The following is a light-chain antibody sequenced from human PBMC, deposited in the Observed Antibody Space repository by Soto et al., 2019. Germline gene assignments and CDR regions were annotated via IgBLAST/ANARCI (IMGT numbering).Light chain of an antibody. Sequence: ESVLTQSPGTLSLSPGERATLSCRATQNIYNIYLAWYQQRRGQAPRLLIYGASSRATGIPDSFSGSGSGTDFTLTISRLEPEDFGVYYCQHFGNDALAFGGGTKVEIK. J-gene: IGKJ4*01. CDR1: QNIYNIY. CDR3: QHFGNDALA. V-gene: IGKV3-20*01. CDR2: GAS.